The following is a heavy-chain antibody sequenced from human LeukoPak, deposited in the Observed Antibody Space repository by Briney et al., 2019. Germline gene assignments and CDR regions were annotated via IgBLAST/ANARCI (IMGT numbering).Heavy chain of an antibody. CDR2: ISWKSGRI. J-gene: IGHJ6*03. CDR1: GFTFDDYA. V-gene: IGHV3-9*01. D-gene: IGHD3-3*01. CDR3: AKLAEPHYDFWSGYYRFVYSYYYMVV. Sequence: GGSLRLSCAASGFTFDDYAMHWVRQAPGKGLEWVSGISWKSGRIGSADSVKGRFTISRDNAKNSLYLQMNSLRAQDTALYYCAKLAEPHYDFWSGYYRFVYSYYYMVVWGKGTTVIVSS.